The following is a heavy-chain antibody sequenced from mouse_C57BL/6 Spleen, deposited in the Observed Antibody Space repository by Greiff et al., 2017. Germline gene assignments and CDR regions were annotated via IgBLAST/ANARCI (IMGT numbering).Heavy chain of an antibody. Sequence: VQLQQPGAELVRPGSSVKLSCKASGYTFTSYWMHWVKQRPIQGLEWIGNIDPSDSETHYNQKFKDKATLTVDKSSSTAYLQRSSLTSEDSAVYYCARGTLYAMDYWGQGTSVTVSS. CDR2: IDPSDSET. CDR1: GYTFTSYW. J-gene: IGHJ4*01. CDR3: ARGTLYAMDY. V-gene: IGHV1-52*01.